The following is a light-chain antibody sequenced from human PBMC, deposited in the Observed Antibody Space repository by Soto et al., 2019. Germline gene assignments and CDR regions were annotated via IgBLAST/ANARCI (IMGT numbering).Light chain of an antibody. CDR2: GAS. Sequence: EIVWTQSPATLSLSPGERATLSCRASQTVSSSLAWYQQKPGQAPRLLIYGASSRATGIPDRFSGSVSGTDGTSTISRLEKEDGAVYYCQQYGSSKWTFGQGTKVDIK. J-gene: IGKJ1*01. V-gene: IGKV3-20*01. CDR1: QTVSSS. CDR3: QQYGSSKWT.